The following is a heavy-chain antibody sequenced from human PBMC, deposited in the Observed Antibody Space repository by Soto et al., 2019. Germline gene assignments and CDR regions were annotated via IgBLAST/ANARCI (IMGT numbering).Heavy chain of an antibody. V-gene: IGHV4-34*01. CDR3: ARAPMGSGWYVY. D-gene: IGHD6-19*01. CDR2: INHSGST. Sequence: PSETLSLTCAVYGGSFSGYYWSWIRQPPGKGLEWIGEINHSGSTNYNPSLKSRVTISVDTSKNQFSLKLSSVTAADTAVYYCARAPMGSGWYVYWGQGTLVTVSS. J-gene: IGHJ4*02. CDR1: GGSFSGYY.